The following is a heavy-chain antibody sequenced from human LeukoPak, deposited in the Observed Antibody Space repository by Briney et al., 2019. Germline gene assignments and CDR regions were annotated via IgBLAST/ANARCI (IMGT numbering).Heavy chain of an antibody. D-gene: IGHD3-22*01. CDR1: GYTFTGYY. J-gene: IGHJ4*02. Sequence: ASVKVSCKASGYTFTGYYMHWVRQAPGQGLEWMGWISGYNGNTNYVQKIQGRVTMTTDTSTSTAYMELRSLRSDDTAVYYCARDQRVIYYYDSSGSLDYWGQGTLVTVSS. V-gene: IGHV1-18*04. CDR3: ARDQRVIYYYDSSGSLDY. CDR2: ISGYNGNT.